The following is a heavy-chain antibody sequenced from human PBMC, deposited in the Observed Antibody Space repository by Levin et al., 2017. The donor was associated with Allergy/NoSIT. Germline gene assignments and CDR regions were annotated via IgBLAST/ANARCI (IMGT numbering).Heavy chain of an antibody. CDR2: LYSGGSS. D-gene: IGHD2-21*01. CDR1: GFTVTNYY. Sequence: PGGSLRLSCAASGFTVTNYYMAWVRQAPGRGLEWVLVLYSGGSSHYADSVKGRFAISRDTSKNTLYLQMNSLRAEDTAIYYCARGPTVISAYSDLWGRGTLVTVSS. V-gene: IGHV3-53*01. J-gene: IGHJ2*01. CDR3: ARGPTVISAYSDL.